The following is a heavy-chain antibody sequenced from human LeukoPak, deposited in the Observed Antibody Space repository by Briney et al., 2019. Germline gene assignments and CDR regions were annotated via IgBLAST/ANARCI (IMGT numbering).Heavy chain of an antibody. CDR3: ARGTARARLLDY. J-gene: IGHJ4*02. D-gene: IGHD6-6*01. V-gene: IGHV1-8*01. CDR1: GYTFTSYD. CDR2: MNPNSGNT. Sequence: GASVKVSCKASGYTFTSYDINWVRQATGQGLEWMGWMNPNSGNTGYAQKFQGRATMTRNTSISTAYMELSSLRSEDTAVYYCARGTARARLLDYWGQGTLVTVSS.